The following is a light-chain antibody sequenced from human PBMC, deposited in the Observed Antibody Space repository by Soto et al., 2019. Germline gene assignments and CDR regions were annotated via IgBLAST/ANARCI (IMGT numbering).Light chain of an antibody. J-gene: IGLJ3*02. Sequence: QSVLTQSPSASASLGASVKLTCTLSSGHSSYAIAWQQQQPEKGPRYLMKLNSDGSHSKGDGIPDRFSGSSSGAERYLTISSLQSEDEADYYCQTWGSDIVVFGGGTKVTVL. V-gene: IGLV4-69*01. CDR1: SGHSSYA. CDR2: LNSDGSH. CDR3: QTWGSDIVV.